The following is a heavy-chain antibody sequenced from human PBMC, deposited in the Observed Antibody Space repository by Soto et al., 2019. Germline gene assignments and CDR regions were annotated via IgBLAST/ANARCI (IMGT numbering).Heavy chain of an antibody. V-gene: IGHV4-34*01. J-gene: IGHJ6*03. CDR3: ASNGHKARNTSKNSPAGYYYMDV. CDR2: INHSGST. CDR1: GGSFSGYY. D-gene: IGHD3-10*01. Sequence: QVQLQQWGAGLLKPSETLSLTCAVYGGSFSGYYWSWIRQPPGKGLEWIGEINHSGSTNYNPSLKSRVTISVDTSKNQFSVKLSSVTAADTAVYYCASNGHKARNTSKNSPAGYYYMDVRGKGTTVTVSS.